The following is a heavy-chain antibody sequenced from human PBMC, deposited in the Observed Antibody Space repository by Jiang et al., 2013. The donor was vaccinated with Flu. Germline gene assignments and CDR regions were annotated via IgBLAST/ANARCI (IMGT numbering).Heavy chain of an antibody. CDR2: INHVGTT. J-gene: IGHJ3*02. Sequence: LLKPSETLSLTCAVYGGSFQHYYWTWIRQPPGKGLEWIGEINHVGTTSSNPSLKSRVTISVDTSKNQFSLRLTSVTVADTALYYCARGTSYYETSDYLGVDAFEIWGQATQVTVSS. CDR3: ARGTSYYETSDYLGVDAFEI. D-gene: IGHD3-22*01. V-gene: IGHV4-34*01. CDR1: GGSFQHYY.